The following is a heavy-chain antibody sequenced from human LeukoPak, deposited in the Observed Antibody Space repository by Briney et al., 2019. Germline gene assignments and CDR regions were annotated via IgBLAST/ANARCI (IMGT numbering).Heavy chain of an antibody. V-gene: IGHV3-23*05. CDR1: SFAFSSYA. J-gene: IGHJ4*02. CDR3: ARSLKWNLVGFDY. D-gene: IGHD1-1*01. Sequence: PGGSLRLSCAASSFAFSSYAINWVRQAPGKGLQWVSVINNSGTSTFYAGSVKGRFTISRDNSRNTLYLQMSSLRGEDTALYFCARSLKWNLVGFDYWGQGTLVTVSS. CDR2: INNSGTST.